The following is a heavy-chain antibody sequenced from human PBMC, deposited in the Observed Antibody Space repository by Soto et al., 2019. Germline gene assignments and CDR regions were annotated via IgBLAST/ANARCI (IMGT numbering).Heavy chain of an antibody. V-gene: IGHV3-66*01. D-gene: IGHD6-19*01. Sequence: GGSLRLSCAASGFTVSSNYMSWVRQAPGKGLEWVSVIYSGGSTYYADSVKGRFTISRDNSKNTLYLQMNSLRAEDTAVYYCARTSGYSSGWYLWFDPWGQGTLVTVSS. CDR1: GFTVSSNY. CDR3: ARTSGYSSGWYLWFDP. CDR2: IYSGGST. J-gene: IGHJ5*02.